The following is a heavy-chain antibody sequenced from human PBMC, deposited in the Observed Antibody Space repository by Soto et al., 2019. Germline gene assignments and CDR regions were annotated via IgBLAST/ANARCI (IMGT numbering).Heavy chain of an antibody. V-gene: IGHV3-30*18. CDR1: GFTFSSYG. CDR3: ANEYCSGGSCTAFDI. J-gene: IGHJ3*02. Sequence: QVQLVESGGGVVQPGRSLRLSCAASGFTFSSYGMHWVRQAPGKGLEWVAVISYDGSNKYYADSVKGRFTISRDNSKNTLYLQMNSVRAEDTAVYYCANEYCSGGSCTAFDIWGQGTMVTVSS. D-gene: IGHD2-15*01. CDR2: ISYDGSNK.